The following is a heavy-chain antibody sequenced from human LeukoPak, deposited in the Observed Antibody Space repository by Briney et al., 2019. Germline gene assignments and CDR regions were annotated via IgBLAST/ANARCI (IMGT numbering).Heavy chain of an antibody. V-gene: IGHV3-23*01. J-gene: IGHJ4*02. CDR1: GFTFSTYP. Sequence: GGSLTLSCAASGFTFSTYPMSSVRQAPGKGMEWVSAISGSGGSTYYADSVKGRFTISRDNSKNTLYLQMNSLRAEDTAVYYCARLSEADWGQGNLVTVSS. CDR2: ISGSGGST. CDR3: ARLSEAD. D-gene: IGHD2-8*01.